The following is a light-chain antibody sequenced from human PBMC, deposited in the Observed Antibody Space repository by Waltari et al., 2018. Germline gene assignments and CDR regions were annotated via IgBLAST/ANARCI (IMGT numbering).Light chain of an antibody. CDR2: DTS. CDR1: QRVSIN. V-gene: IGKV3-11*01. CDR3: QQTSSWPLT. J-gene: IGKJ4*01. Sequence: EIVLTQSPATLSLSPGPRATLSCRASQRVSINLGWYQQKLGQPPRLPIYDTSNRATSIPDRFSASGFGTDFTLTISSLEPGDFAVYFCQQTSSWPLTFGGGTKVEIK.